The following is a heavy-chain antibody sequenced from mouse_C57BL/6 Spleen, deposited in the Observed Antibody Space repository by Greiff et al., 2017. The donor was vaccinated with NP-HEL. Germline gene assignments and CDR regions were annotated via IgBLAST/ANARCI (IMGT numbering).Heavy chain of an antibody. V-gene: IGHV1-50*01. CDR1: GYTFTSYW. Sequence: QVQLQQPGAELVKPGASVKLSCKASGYTFTSYWMQWVKQRPGQGLEWIGEIDPSDSYTNYNQKFKGKATLTVDTSSSTAYMQLSSLTSEDSAVYYCARSELGPLYFDYWGQGTTLTVSS. CDR2: IDPSDSYT. D-gene: IGHD4-1*01. J-gene: IGHJ2*01. CDR3: ARSELGPLYFDY.